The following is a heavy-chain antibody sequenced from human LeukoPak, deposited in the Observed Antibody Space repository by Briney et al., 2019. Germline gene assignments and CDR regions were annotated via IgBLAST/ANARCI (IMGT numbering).Heavy chain of an antibody. J-gene: IGHJ4*02. CDR3: AKGPLILGFDY. D-gene: IGHD2-8*01. V-gene: IGHV3-23*01. CDR2: ISGSGGST. Sequence: GGSLRLSCAASGFTFSDYAMTWVRQAPGKGLEWVSAISGSGGSTYYADSVKGRFTISRDNSKNTLYLQMNSLRAEDTAVYYCAKGPLILGFDYWGQGTLVTVSS. CDR1: GFTFSDYA.